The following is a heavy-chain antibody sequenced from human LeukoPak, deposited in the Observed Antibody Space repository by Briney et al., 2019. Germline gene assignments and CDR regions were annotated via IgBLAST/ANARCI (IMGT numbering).Heavy chain of an antibody. CDR3: ARVLVVGNTGYYMDV. CDR2: IHHSGST. D-gene: IGHD2-8*02. Sequence: SETLSLTCTVSGGSISSYYWSWIRQPPGKGLEWIGYIHHSGSTNYNPSLKSRVTISVDTSKTQFSLNLSSVTAADTAVYYCARVLVVGNTGYYMDVWGKGTTVTVSS. V-gene: IGHV4-59*01. J-gene: IGHJ6*03. CDR1: GGSISSYY.